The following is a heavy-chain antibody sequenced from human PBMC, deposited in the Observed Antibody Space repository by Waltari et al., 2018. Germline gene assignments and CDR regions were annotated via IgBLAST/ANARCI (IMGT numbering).Heavy chain of an antibody. CDR2: IYHSGST. CDR3: ASPRGSDMSDAFDI. V-gene: IGHV4-38-2*01. Sequence: QVQLQESGPGLVKPSETLSLTCAVSGYSISSGYYWGWIRQPPGKGLEWIGSIYHSGSTYYNPSLKSRVTISVDTSKNQFSLKLSSVTAADTAVYYCASPRGSDMSDAFDIWGQGTMVTVSS. J-gene: IGHJ3*02. CDR1: GYSISSGYY. D-gene: IGHD6-19*01.